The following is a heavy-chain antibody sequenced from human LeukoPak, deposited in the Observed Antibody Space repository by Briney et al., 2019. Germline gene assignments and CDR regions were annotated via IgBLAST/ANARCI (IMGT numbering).Heavy chain of an antibody. CDR2: IYPGDSDT. J-gene: IGHJ6*02. Sequence: HGESLKISCKGSGYSFTSYWIGWVRQMPGKGLEWMGIIYPGDSDTRYSPSFQGQVTISADKSISTAYLQWSSLKASDTAMYYCARRNYYGSGTYYGMDVWGQGTTVTVSS. CDR3: ARRNYYGSGTYYGMDV. CDR1: GYSFTSYW. V-gene: IGHV5-51*01. D-gene: IGHD3-10*01.